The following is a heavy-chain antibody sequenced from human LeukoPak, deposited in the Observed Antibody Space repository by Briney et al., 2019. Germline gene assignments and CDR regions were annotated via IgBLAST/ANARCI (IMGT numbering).Heavy chain of an antibody. V-gene: IGHV3-7*01. Sequence: GGSLRLSCAASGFTFSNYWMTWVRQAPGKGLEWVANINQDSSEKFYVDSVKGRFTISRDNAKNSLYLQMNSLRAENTAVYYCAELGITMIGGVWGKGTTVTISS. D-gene: IGHD3-10*02. CDR3: AELGITMIGGV. CDR1: GFTFSNYW. CDR2: INQDSSEK. J-gene: IGHJ6*04.